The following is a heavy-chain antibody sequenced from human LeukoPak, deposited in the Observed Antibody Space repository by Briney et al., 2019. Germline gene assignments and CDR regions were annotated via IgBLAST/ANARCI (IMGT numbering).Heavy chain of an antibody. Sequence: GGSLRLSCAASGFTFSSYWMHWVRQAPGKGLVWVSRIKSDGSSTSYADSVKGRFTISRDNAKNTLYLQMNSLRAEDTAVYYCAKSFGYYDSSGLYYYGMDVWGQGTTVTVSS. CDR2: IKSDGSST. CDR1: GFTFSSYW. J-gene: IGHJ6*02. D-gene: IGHD3-22*01. CDR3: AKSFGYYDSSGLYYYGMDV. V-gene: IGHV3-74*01.